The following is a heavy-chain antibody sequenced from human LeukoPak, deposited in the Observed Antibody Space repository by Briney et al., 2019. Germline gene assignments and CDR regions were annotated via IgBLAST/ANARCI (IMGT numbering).Heavy chain of an antibody. CDR2: ISSSSSYI. V-gene: IGHV3-21*01. CDR3: AREVWQWLVQGAFDY. CDR1: GFTFSSYS. Sequence: GGSLRLSCAASGFTFSSYSMNWVRQAPGKGLEWVSSISSSSSYIYYADSVKGRFTISRDNAKNSLYLQMNSLRAEDTAVYYCAREVWQWLVQGAFDYWGQGTLVTVSS. D-gene: IGHD6-19*01. J-gene: IGHJ4*02.